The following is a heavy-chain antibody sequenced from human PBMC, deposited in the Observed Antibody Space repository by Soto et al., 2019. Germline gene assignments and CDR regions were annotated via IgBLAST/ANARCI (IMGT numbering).Heavy chain of an antibody. J-gene: IGHJ3*02. CDR3: AHMLVVVYMGDAFDI. Sequence: QITLKESGPTLVKPTQTLTLTCTFSGFSLSTSGVGVGWIRQPPGKALEWLALIYWDDDKRYSPSLKSRLTITTDTSKNQVVLTMTNMDPVDTATYYCAHMLVVVYMGDAFDIWGQGTMVTVSS. CDR1: GFSLSTSGVG. V-gene: IGHV2-5*02. CDR2: IYWDDDK. D-gene: IGHD3-22*01.